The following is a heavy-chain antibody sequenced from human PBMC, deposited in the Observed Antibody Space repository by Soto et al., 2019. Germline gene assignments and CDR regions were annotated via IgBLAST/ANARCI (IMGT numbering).Heavy chain of an antibody. CDR2: IYWDDYK. CDR1: GFSLTTSGVG. CDR3: THRTTTVPWWFDP. D-gene: IGHD4-17*01. V-gene: IGHV2-5*02. J-gene: IGHJ5*02. Sequence: QITLKESGPTLVKPTQTLTLTCTFSGFSLTTSGVGVGWIRHPPGKALEWLALIYWDDYKRYSPSLKSRLTTTQDNSKKQVCLTMTNMDPADTAKYFRTHRTTTVPWWFDPWGQGTLVTVSS.